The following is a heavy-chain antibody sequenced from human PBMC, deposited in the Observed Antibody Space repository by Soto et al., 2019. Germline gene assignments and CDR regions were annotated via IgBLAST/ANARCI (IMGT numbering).Heavy chain of an antibody. CDR2: IIPIFGTA. D-gene: IGHD2-15*01. J-gene: IGHJ4*02. CDR1: GGTFSRYA. V-gene: IGHV1-69*13. Sequence: ASVKGSCKASGGTFSRYAISWVRQAPGQGLEWMGGIIPIFGTANYAQKFQGRVTITADESTSTAYMELSSLRSEDTAVYYCARDLGGWPDYWGQGTLVTVSS. CDR3: ARDLGGWPDY.